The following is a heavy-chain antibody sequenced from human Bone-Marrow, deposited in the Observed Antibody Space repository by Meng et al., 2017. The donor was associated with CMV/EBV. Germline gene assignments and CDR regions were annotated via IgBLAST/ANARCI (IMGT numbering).Heavy chain of an antibody. Sequence: GESLKISCAASGFTFSNYWMSWVRQAPGKGPEWVANIKQDGSEIHYVDSVEGRFTISRDNAQNSLYLQMNSLRAEDTAVYYWARDIRWNYGPGYWGQGTRVTVSS. V-gene: IGHV3-7*01. CDR2: IKQDGSEI. D-gene: IGHD1-7*01. CDR3: ARDIRWNYGPGY. J-gene: IGHJ4*02. CDR1: GFTFSNYW.